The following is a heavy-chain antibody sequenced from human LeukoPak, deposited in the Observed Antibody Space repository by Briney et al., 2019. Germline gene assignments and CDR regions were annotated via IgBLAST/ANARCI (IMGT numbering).Heavy chain of an antibody. Sequence: RAGGSLRLSCAASGFTFSSYGMHWVRQAPGKGLEWVSGINWNGGSTGYADSVKGRFTISRDNAKNSLYLQMNSLRAEDTALYYCARDPISSSWYGPPKNWFDPWGQGTLVTVSS. CDR2: INWNGGST. D-gene: IGHD6-13*01. J-gene: IGHJ5*02. CDR3: ARDPISSSWYGPPKNWFDP. V-gene: IGHV3-20*04. CDR1: GFTFSSYG.